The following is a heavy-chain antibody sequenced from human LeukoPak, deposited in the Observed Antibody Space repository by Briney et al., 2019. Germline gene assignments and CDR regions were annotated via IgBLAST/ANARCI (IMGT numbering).Heavy chain of an antibody. CDR1: GGSISSYY. D-gene: IGHD3-10*01. V-gene: IGHV4-4*07. CDR2: IYTSGST. Sequence: SETLSLTCTVSGGSISSYYWSWIRQPAGKGLEWIGRIYTSGSTNYNPSLKSRVTISVDTSKNQFSLKLSSVTAADTAVYYCARERDYYGSGSLTTNWFDPWGQGTLVTVSS. CDR3: ARERDYYGSGSLTTNWFDP. J-gene: IGHJ5*02.